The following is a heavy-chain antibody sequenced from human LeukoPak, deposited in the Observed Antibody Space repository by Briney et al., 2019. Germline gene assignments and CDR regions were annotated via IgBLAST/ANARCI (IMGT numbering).Heavy chain of an antibody. J-gene: IGHJ4*02. Sequence: SETLSLTCTVSGGSISSYYWSWIRQPPGKGLEWIGYIYYSGSTNYNPSPKSRVTISVDTSKNQFSLKLSSVTAADTAVYYCARAHSSSWYMDYWSQGTLVTVPS. CDR1: GGSISSYY. CDR2: IYYSGST. V-gene: IGHV4-59*01. D-gene: IGHD6-13*01. CDR3: ARAHSSSWYMDY.